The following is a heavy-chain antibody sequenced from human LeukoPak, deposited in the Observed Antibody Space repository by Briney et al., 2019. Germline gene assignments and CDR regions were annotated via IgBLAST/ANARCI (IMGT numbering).Heavy chain of an antibody. CDR2: MNPNSGNT. CDR3: ARVIQLWSPSTLGY. V-gene: IGHV1-8*01. Sequence: ASVKVSCKASGYTFTSYDINWVRQATGQGLEWMGWMNPNSGNTGYAQKFQGRVTMTRDTSTSTVYMELSSLRSEDTAVYYCARVIQLWSPSTLGYWGQGTLVTVSS. J-gene: IGHJ4*02. CDR1: GYTFTSYD. D-gene: IGHD5-18*01.